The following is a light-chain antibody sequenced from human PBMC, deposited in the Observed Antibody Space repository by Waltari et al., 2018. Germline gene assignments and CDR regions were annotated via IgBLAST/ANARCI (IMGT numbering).Light chain of an antibody. J-gene: IGKJ1*01. CDR2: DAS. CDR1: QNLNTF. V-gene: IGKV1-5*01. CDR3: QQYLLFWT. Sequence: DIQMTQSPSSLSASLGDTVPITCRASQNLNTFLSWYQQKPGAVPNLLIYDASTLERGVRSRFSGSGSGTHFTLTISGLQPDDFATYYCQQYLLFWTFGQGTRVEIK.